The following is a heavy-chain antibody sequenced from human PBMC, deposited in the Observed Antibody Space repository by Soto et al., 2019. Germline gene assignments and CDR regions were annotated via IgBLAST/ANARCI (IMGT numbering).Heavy chain of an antibody. V-gene: IGHV1-3*01. D-gene: IGHD1-26*01. Sequence: QVQLVQSGAEVKDPGASVKVSCKAFGYTFSNYLIHWVRQAPGQSLEWMGWINVDNGDTKYSQKFQGRVTFARDTSASTAYMDLNNVRCDDTAVYYCARLSSGSGVSGGQGTLGTVSS. CDR2: INVDNGDT. CDR3: ARLSSGSGVS. J-gene: IGHJ1*01. CDR1: GYTFSNYL.